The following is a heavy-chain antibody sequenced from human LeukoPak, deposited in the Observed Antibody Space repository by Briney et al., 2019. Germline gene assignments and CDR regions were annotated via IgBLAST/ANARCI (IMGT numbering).Heavy chain of an antibody. CDR2: IYYSGST. CDR1: GGSISSYY. D-gene: IGHD3-10*01. Sequence: SETLSLTCTVSGGSISSYYWSWIRQPPGKGLEWIGYIYYSGSTNYNPSLKSRVTISVDTSKNQFSLKLSSVTAADTAVYYCARSSYYYGADALDVWGQGTMVTVSS. CDR3: ARSSYYYGADALDV. V-gene: IGHV4-59*01. J-gene: IGHJ3*01.